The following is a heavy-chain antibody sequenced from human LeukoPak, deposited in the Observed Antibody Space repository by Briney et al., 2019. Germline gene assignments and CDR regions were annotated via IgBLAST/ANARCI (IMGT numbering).Heavy chain of an antibody. CDR3: AKDSNGDYPLYFDY. CDR2: LSGSGGNT. CDR1: GFTFRSYA. Sequence: PGGSLRLSCAASGFTFRSYAMNWVRQAPGKGLEWVSTLSGSGGNTYYADSVKGRFTISRGNSKNTLYLQMNSLRAEDTAVYYCAKDSNGDYPLYFDYWGQGTLVTVSS. J-gene: IGHJ4*02. D-gene: IGHD4-17*01. V-gene: IGHV3-23*01.